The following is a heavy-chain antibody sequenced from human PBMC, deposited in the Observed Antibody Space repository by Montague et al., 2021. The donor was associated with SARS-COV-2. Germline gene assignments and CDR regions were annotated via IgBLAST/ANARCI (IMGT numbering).Heavy chain of an antibody. Sequence: SETLSLTCAVYGGSFSDYYWSRIRQPPGKGLEWIGEINHRGTSNYNPSLKSRVSISVDTSKNQFSLYLGSVTAADTAVYYCARGRQHFNMIVVVMTGGEYYFDYWAQGTLVTVSS. V-gene: IGHV4-34*01. D-gene: IGHD3-22*01. CDR2: INHRGTS. CDR3: ARGRQHFNMIVVVMTGGEYYFDY. CDR1: GGSFSDYY. J-gene: IGHJ4*02.